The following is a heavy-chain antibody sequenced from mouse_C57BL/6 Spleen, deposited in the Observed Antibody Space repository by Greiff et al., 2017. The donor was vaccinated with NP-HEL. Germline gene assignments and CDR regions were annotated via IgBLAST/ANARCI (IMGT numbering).Heavy chain of an antibody. Sequence: LQESGAELVKPGASVKISCKASGYAFSSYWMNWVKQRPGKGLEWIGQIYPGDGDTNYNGKFKGKATLTADKSSSTAYMQLSSLTSEDSAVYFCARPGSSPAWFAYWGQETLVTVSA. J-gene: IGHJ3*01. CDR1: GYAFSSYW. V-gene: IGHV1-80*01. D-gene: IGHD1-1*01. CDR2: IYPGDGDT. CDR3: ARPGSSPAWFAY.